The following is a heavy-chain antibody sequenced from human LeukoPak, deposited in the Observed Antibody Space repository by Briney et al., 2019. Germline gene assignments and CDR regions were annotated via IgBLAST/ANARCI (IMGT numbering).Heavy chain of an antibody. CDR1: GGSISSYY. Sequence: SETLSLTCTVSGGSISSYYWSWIRQPPGKGLEWIGYIYYSGSTNYNPSLKSRVTISVDTSKNQFSLKLSSVTAADTAVYYCARSFRSEYYYYYYMDVWGKGTTVTVSS. J-gene: IGHJ6*03. CDR2: IYYSGST. V-gene: IGHV4-59*08. CDR3: ARSFRSEYYYYYYMDV. D-gene: IGHD2-15*01.